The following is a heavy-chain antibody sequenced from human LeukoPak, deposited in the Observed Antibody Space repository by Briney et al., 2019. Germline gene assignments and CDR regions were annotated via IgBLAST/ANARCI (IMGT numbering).Heavy chain of an antibody. Sequence: GGSLRLSCTASGFTFSAYAMMGVRQAPGKGPEWVSAIRGGGGSAFYADSVKGRFTISRDNSKYTLFLQMNSLRAEDTAVYYCARDPNGDYIGAFDMWGPGTMVTVSS. CDR2: IRGGGGSA. D-gene: IGHD4-17*01. CDR3: ARDPNGDYIGAFDM. V-gene: IGHV3-23*01. J-gene: IGHJ3*02. CDR1: GFTFSAYA.